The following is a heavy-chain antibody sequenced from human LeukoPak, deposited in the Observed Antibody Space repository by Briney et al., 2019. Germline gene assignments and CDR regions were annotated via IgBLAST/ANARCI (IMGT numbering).Heavy chain of an antibody. D-gene: IGHD1-26*01. CDR1: GGSSSSNY. V-gene: IGHV4-59*01. CDR2: IYYSGST. CDR3: ARDVGATPGYFDY. J-gene: IGHJ4*02. Sequence: PSETLSLTCTVSGGSSSSNYWSWIRQPPGKGLEWIGYIYYSGSTNYNPSLKSRVTISVDTSKNQFSLKLSSVTAADTAVYYCARDVGATPGYFDYWGQGTLVTVSS.